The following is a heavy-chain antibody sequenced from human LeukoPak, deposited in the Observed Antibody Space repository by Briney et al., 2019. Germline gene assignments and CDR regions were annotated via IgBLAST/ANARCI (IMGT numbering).Heavy chain of an antibody. D-gene: IGHD5-18*01. J-gene: IGHJ4*02. CDR2: ISSSSSYI. Sequence: PGGSLRLSCAASGFTFSSYSMNWVRQAPGKGLEWVSSISSSSSYIYYADSVKGRFTISRDNAKNSLYLQMNSLRAEDTAVYYCARDPGMGWQHETKPWGQGTLVTVSS. CDR3: ARDPGMGWQHETKP. CDR1: GFTFSSYS. V-gene: IGHV3-21*01.